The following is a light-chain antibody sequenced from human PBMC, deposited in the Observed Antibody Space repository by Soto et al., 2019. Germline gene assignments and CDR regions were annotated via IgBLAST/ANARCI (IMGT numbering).Light chain of an antibody. CDR1: SSDVGGYNY. CDR3: GSYTSSTTYV. Sequence: QSALTQPASVSGSPGQSITISCTGTSSDVGGYNYVSWYRQYPGKAPHLLIYDVTNRPSGVSNRFAASTSGNTASLTISGLPAADEAYYYGGSYTSSTTYVFGAGTKVTVL. V-gene: IGLV2-14*01. CDR2: DVT. J-gene: IGLJ3*02.